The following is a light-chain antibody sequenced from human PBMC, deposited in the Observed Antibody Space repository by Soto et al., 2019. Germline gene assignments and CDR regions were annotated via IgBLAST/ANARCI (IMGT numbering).Light chain of an antibody. Sequence: QAVVTQSSSASASLGSSVNLTCTLSSGRSTYIIAWHQQQPGKAPRYLMKLEGSGNYNKGSGVPDRFSGSSSGADRYLSISNLQPEDEADYYCETWDTHLRVFGGGTKLTVL. CDR2: LEGSGNY. CDR1: SGRSTYI. CDR3: ETWDTHLRV. J-gene: IGLJ3*02. V-gene: IGLV4-60*03.